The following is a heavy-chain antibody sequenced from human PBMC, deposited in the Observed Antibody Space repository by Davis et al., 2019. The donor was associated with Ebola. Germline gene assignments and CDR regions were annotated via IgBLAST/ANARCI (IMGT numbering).Heavy chain of an antibody. CDR2: ISGSGGST. Sequence: PGGSLRLSCAASGFTFSSYAMSWVRQAPGKGLEWVSAISGSGGSTYYADSVKGRFTISRDNSKNTLYLQMNSLRAEDTAVYYCARPGYSSSWSPGFDYWGQGTLVTVSS. V-gene: IGHV3-23*01. CDR3: ARPGYSSSWSPGFDY. J-gene: IGHJ4*02. CDR1: GFTFSSYA. D-gene: IGHD6-13*01.